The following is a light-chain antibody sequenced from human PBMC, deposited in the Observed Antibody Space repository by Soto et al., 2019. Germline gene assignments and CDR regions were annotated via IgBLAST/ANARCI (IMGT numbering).Light chain of an antibody. CDR2: AAS. Sequence: DIQMNQYPSSLSASVGDRVTITCRASQSISSYLNWYQQKPWKAPKLLIYAASSLQSVVPSRFSGSGSGTDFTLTIRSLQPDDFATYYCQQSYSTPYTFGQGTKLEIK. CDR1: QSISSY. CDR3: QQSYSTPYT. J-gene: IGKJ2*01. V-gene: IGKV1-39*01.